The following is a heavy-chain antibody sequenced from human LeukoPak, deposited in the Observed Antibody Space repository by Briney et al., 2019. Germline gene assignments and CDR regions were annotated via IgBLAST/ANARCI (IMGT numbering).Heavy chain of an antibody. D-gene: IGHD3-10*01. Sequence: PSETLSLTCAVSGYSITSSSWWGWIRQPPGKGLEWIGYIYHSGTTYYNPSLQSRVTMSVDTSKNQFSLKLSSVTAVDTAVYYCARKENVYYYFDYWGQGTLVTVSP. V-gene: IGHV4-28*01. CDR1: GYSITSSSW. CDR3: ARKENVYYYFDY. CDR2: IYHSGTT. J-gene: IGHJ4*02.